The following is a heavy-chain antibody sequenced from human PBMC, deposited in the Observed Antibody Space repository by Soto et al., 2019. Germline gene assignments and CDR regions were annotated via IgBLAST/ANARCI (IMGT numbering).Heavy chain of an antibody. V-gene: IGHV3-21*01. CDR1: GFTFSSYS. Sequence: GGSLRLSCAASGFTFSSYSMNWVRQAPGKGLEWVSSISSSSSYIYYADSVKGRFTISRDNAKNSLYLQMNSLRAEDTAVYYCARDSYSAGAGNYYYGMDVWGQGTTVTV. J-gene: IGHJ6*02. CDR2: ISSSSSYI. D-gene: IGHD4-4*01. CDR3: ARDSYSAGAGNYYYGMDV.